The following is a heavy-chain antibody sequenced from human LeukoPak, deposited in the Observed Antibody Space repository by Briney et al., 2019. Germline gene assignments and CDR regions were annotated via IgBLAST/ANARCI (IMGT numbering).Heavy chain of an antibody. Sequence: ASVKVSCKASGYTFTSYYTHWVRQAPGQGLEWMGIINPSGGSTSYAQKFQGRVTLTRDTSISTAYMELSRLRSDDTAVYYCARPTLDCCYTGTTDYYYMDVWGKGTTVTVSS. CDR2: INPSGGST. CDR3: ARPTLDCCYTGTTDYYYMDV. V-gene: IGHV1-46*01. D-gene: IGHD2-2*02. CDR1: GYTFTSYY. J-gene: IGHJ6*03.